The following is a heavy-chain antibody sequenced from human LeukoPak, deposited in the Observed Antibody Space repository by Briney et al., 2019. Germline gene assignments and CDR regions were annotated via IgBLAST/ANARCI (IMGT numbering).Heavy chain of an antibody. Sequence: SETLSLTCTVSGXSISSYYGSWIRQPPGKGLEWIGYIYYSGSTNYNPSLKSRVTISVDTSKNQFSLKLSPVTAADTAVYYCARVPAEKYAFDIWGQGTMVTVSS. D-gene: IGHD2-15*01. V-gene: IGHV4-59*01. CDR3: ARVPAEKYAFDI. CDR1: GXSISSYY. J-gene: IGHJ3*02. CDR2: IYYSGST.